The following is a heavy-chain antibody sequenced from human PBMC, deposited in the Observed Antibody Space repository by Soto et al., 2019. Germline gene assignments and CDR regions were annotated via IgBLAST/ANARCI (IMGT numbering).Heavy chain of an antibody. J-gene: IGHJ3*02. Sequence: SETLSLTCNVSGDSIGTYYWTWIRQPPGKGLEWIAYMYYRGSINYNPSLKSRVTISVDTSKNQFSLKLRSVTAADTAIYYCARIKWALLPAGFDIWGQGTLVTVSS. CDR3: ARIKWALLPAGFDI. D-gene: IGHD2-8*01. CDR1: GDSIGTYY. V-gene: IGHV4-59*01. CDR2: MYYRGSI.